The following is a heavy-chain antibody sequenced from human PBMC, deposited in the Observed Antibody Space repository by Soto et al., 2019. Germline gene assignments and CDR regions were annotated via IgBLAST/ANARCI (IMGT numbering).Heavy chain of an antibody. Sequence: GGSLRLSCAASGFTFSSYGMHWVRQAPGKGLEWVAVISYDGSNKYYADSVKGRFTISRDNSKNTLYLQMNSLRAEDTAVYYCAKDSRAALRTIFGGNPLSYGMDVWGQGTTVTVSS. V-gene: IGHV3-30*18. CDR3: AKDSRAALRTIFGGNPLSYGMDV. CDR1: GFTFSSYG. D-gene: IGHD3-3*01. CDR2: ISYDGSNK. J-gene: IGHJ6*02.